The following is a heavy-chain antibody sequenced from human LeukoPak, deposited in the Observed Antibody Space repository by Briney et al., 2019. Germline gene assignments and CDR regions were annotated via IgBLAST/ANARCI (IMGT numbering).Heavy chain of an antibody. CDR1: GGAFSSYG. Sequence: GASVKVSCKASGGAFSSYGISWVRQAPGQGLEWMGWISAYNGNTNYAQKLQGRVTMTTDTSTSTAYMELRSLRSDDTAVYYCARGVVPAAKTANYYYYYMDVWGKGTTVTVSS. V-gene: IGHV1-18*01. J-gene: IGHJ6*03. D-gene: IGHD2-2*01. CDR3: ARGVVPAAKTANYYYYYMDV. CDR2: ISAYNGNT.